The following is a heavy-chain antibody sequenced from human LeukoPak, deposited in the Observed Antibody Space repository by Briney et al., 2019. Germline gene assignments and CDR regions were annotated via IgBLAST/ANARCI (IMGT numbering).Heavy chain of an antibody. V-gene: IGHV3-23*01. CDR2: NGGSGGSK. CDR3: AKRKDLGYCSSTSCYYYFDY. D-gene: IGHD2-2*01. Sequence: GGSLRLSCVASGFTFNNYAMSWVRQAPGKGLEWVSANGGSGGSKYYADSVKGRFTVSRDNSKNTLYLQMNSLRAEDTAIYYCAKRKDLGYCSSTSCYYYFDYWVQGTLVTVSS. J-gene: IGHJ4*02. CDR1: GFTFNNYA.